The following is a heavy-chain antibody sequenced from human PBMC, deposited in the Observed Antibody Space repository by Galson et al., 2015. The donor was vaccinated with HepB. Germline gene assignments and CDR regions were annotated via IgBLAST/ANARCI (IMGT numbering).Heavy chain of an antibody. CDR2: IYSGGST. J-gene: IGHJ4*02. CDR3: ATGMAVALFDL. CDR1: FTVSSNY. Sequence: FTVSSNYMSWVRQAPGKGLEWVSVIYSGGSTYFADSVKGRFTFSRDSSKNTLYLQMNSLRVEDTAVYYCATGMAVALFDLWGQGTLVTVSS. D-gene: IGHD6-19*01. V-gene: IGHV3-66*01.